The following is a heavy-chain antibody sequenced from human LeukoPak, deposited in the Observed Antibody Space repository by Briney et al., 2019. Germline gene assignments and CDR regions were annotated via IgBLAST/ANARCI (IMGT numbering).Heavy chain of an antibody. CDR2: INPSGGST. Sequence: GASVKVSCKASGYTFTTYGINWVRQAPGQGLEWIGIINPSGGSTTYAQKFQGRVTMTRDTSTSTVYMEVNSLRSEDTAMYYCARDRYSSSWYPEYWGQGALVTISS. CDR1: GYTFTTYG. D-gene: IGHD6-13*01. CDR3: ARDRYSSSWYPEY. V-gene: IGHV1-46*01. J-gene: IGHJ4*02.